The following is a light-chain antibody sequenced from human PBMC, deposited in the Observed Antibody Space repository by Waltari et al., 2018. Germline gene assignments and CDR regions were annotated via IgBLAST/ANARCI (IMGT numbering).Light chain of an antibody. J-gene: IGLJ2*01. CDR1: SSSIGSNP. CDR2: RNN. Sequence: QSVLTQPPSESGTPGQRVTISCSGSSSSIGSNPVNWYQQLPGTAPNLIVYRNNRRPSGGPARFSGARSGTSASLAISGLQSEDEADYYCAAWDDSLNGVVFGGGTKLTVL. CDR3: AAWDDSLNGVV. V-gene: IGLV1-44*01.